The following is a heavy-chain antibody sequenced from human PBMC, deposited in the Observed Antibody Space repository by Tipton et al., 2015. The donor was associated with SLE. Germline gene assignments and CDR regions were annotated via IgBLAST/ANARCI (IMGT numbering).Heavy chain of an antibody. Sequence: SLRLSCAASGFTFTDYYMNWIRQAPGKGLEWVSYISSSGSTTYYADSVKGRFTISRDNAKNSLYLQMNSLRADDTAVYCCARECAAARIAFDIWGQGTMVTVSS. V-gene: IGHV3-11*01. J-gene: IGHJ3*02. CDR1: GFTFTDYY. CDR2: ISSSGSTT. D-gene: IGHD6-25*01. CDR3: ARECAAARIAFDI.